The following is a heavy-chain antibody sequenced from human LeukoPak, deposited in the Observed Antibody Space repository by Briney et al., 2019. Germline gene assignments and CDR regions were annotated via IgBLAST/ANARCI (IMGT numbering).Heavy chain of an antibody. CDR2: ITASSTAI. CDR3: ARTYYDILTGYNPYFDY. D-gene: IGHD3-9*01. Sequence: GGSLRLSCAASGFTFNTYTMNWVRQAPGKGLERVSCITASSTAIYSADSVKGRFTISRDNAKNFLYLQMNSLRAEDTAVYYCARTYYDILTGYNPYFDYWGQGILVTVSS. J-gene: IGHJ4*02. V-gene: IGHV3-21*01. CDR1: GFTFNTYT.